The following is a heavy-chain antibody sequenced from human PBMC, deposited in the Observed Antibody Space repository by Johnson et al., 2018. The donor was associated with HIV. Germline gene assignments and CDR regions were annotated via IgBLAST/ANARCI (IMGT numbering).Heavy chain of an antibody. CDR1: GFTFSSYW. V-gene: IGHV3-7*02. Sequence: VQLVESGGGLVQPGGSLRLSCAASGFTFSSYWMSWVRQAPGKGLEWVASIKQDGSGKYYVDSVKGRSTISRDNAKNPLYRQMNSLRAEDTAVYYCARVGIAAAGWDAFDIWGQGTMVTVSS. CDR3: ARVGIAAAGWDAFDI. D-gene: IGHD6-13*01. CDR2: IKQDGSGK. J-gene: IGHJ3*02.